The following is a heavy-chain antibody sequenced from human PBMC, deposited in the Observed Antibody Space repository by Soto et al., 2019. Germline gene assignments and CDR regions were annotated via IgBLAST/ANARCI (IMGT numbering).Heavy chain of an antibody. CDR1: GGSISSYY. CDR3: ARHTRGYSYAGGYYFDY. Sequence: PSETLSLTCTVSGGSISSYYWSWIRQPPGKGLEWIGYIYYSGSTNYNPSLKSRVTISVDTSKNQFSLKLSSVTAADTAVYYCARHTRGYSYAGGYYFDYWGQGTLVTVSS. CDR2: IYYSGST. J-gene: IGHJ4*02. V-gene: IGHV4-59*08. D-gene: IGHD5-18*01.